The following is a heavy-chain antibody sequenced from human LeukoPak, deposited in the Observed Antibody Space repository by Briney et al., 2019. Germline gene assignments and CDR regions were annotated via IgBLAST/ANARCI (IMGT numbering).Heavy chain of an antibody. CDR2: IIPIFGTA. CDR3: AREEDHYYDSSGYFSY. D-gene: IGHD3-22*01. Sequence: SVKVSCKASGGTFSSYAISWVRQAPGQGLEWMGRIIPIFGTANYAQKFQGRVTITTDESTSTAYMELSSLRSEDTAVYYCAREEDHYYDSSGYFSYWGQGTLVTVSS. V-gene: IGHV1-69*05. J-gene: IGHJ4*02. CDR1: GGTFSSYA.